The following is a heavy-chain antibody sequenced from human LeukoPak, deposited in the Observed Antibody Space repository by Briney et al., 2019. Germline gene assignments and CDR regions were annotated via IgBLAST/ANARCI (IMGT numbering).Heavy chain of an antibody. D-gene: IGHD3-10*01. CDR3: ARGGVYGSGSYFDY. J-gene: IGHJ4*02. CDR1: GFTFSSYG. CDR2: IWYDGSNK. Sequence: PGGSLRLSCAASGFTFSSYGMHWVRQAPGKGLEWVAVIWYDGSNKYYADSVKGRFTISRDNSKNTLYLQMNSLRAEDTAVYYCARGGVYGSGSYFDYWGQGTLVTVSS. V-gene: IGHV3-33*01.